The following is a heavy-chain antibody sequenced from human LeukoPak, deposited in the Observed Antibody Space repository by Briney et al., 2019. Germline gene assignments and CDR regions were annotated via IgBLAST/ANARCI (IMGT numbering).Heavy chain of an antibody. D-gene: IGHD3-10*02. V-gene: IGHV3-48*03. CDR3: AELGITMIGGV. Sequence: GGSLRLSCAASGFTFSSYEMNWVRQAPGKGLEWVSYISSSGSTIYYADSVKGRFTISRDNAKDSLYLKMNSLRAEDTAVYYCAELGITMIGGVWGKGTTVTISS. CDR2: ISSSGSTI. CDR1: GFTFSSYE. J-gene: IGHJ6*04.